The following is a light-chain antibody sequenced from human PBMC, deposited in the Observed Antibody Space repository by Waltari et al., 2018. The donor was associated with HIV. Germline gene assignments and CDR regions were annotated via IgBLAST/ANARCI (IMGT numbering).Light chain of an antibody. V-gene: IGLV1-47*01. CDR1: RSNIGSKY. J-gene: IGLJ3*02. Sequence: QSVLTQPPSASGTPGQRVTISCSGSRSNIGSKYVYWFQKLPGTAPNPLMYRNNQRPAGVPDRGSGSKSGTSASLAISGRRAEDEADYYCAAWDDSLSAVVFGGGTKLTVL. CDR2: RNN. CDR3: AAWDDSLSAVV.